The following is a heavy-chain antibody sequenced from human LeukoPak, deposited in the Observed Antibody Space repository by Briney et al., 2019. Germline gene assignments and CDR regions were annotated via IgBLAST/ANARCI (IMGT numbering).Heavy chain of an antibody. D-gene: IGHD6-13*01. V-gene: IGHV3-11*06. CDR3: ARKNYPGIAAAVDY. J-gene: IGHJ4*02. Sequence: GGSLRLSCAAPGFTFTDYYMSWIRQAPGRGLGCVSYISISSSYTNYADSVTGRFTISRDNAKNTLYLQMNSLRTEDTAVYYCARKNYPGIAAAVDYWGQGTLVTVSS. CDR1: GFTFTDYY. CDR2: ISISSSYT.